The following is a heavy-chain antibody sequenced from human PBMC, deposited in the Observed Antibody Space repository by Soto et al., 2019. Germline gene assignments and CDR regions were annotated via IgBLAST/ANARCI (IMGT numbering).Heavy chain of an antibody. D-gene: IGHD3-22*01. J-gene: IGHJ5*02. CDR2: INHKSGGT. Sequence: QVQLVQSGAEVKKPGASVKVSCEASGYTFTDYFIHWVRQAPGQGLEWMGCINHKSGGTNYAQVFRRRVTMTRDTTISPAYMALSGLRPDDTATYYCVNTYDGSGQPSHYFDPWGQGTPVTVSS. V-gene: IGHV1-2*02. CDR3: VNTYDGSGQPSHYFDP. CDR1: GYTFTDYF.